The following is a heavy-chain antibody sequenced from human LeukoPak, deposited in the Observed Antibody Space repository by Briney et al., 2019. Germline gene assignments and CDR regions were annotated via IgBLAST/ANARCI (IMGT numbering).Heavy chain of an antibody. D-gene: IGHD6-13*01. Sequence: GGSLRLSCAASGFTFDDYGMSWVRQVPGKGLEWVSGINWNGGSTGYADSVKGRFTISRDNSKNTLYLQMNSLRAEDTAVYYCAKDGRYSSSWYGPTRDRVDYWGQGTLVTVSS. V-gene: IGHV3-20*04. J-gene: IGHJ4*02. CDR3: AKDGRYSSSWYGPTRDRVDY. CDR1: GFTFDDYG. CDR2: INWNGGST.